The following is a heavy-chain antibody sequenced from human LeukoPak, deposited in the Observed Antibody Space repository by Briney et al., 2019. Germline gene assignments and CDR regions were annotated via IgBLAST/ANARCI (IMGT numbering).Heavy chain of an antibody. D-gene: IGHD2-15*01. Sequence: SETLSLTCAVYGGSFSGYYWSWIRQPPGKGLEWIGEINHSGSTNYNPSLKSRVTISVDTSKNQFSLKLSSVTAADTAVYYCAVVVAATADWGLDYWAREPWSPSPQ. CDR1: GGSFSGYY. CDR3: AVVVAATADWGLDY. CDR2: INHSGST. V-gene: IGHV4-34*01. J-gene: IGHJ4*02.